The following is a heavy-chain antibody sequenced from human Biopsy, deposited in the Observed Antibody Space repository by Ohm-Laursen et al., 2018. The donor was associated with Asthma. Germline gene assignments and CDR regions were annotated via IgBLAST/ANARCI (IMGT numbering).Heavy chain of an antibody. CDR1: GFTFTSYG. CDR2: ISYDGRNK. V-gene: IGHV3-30*03. CDR3: ARGAYYDFWSGYSRPIPGYYGMDV. J-gene: IGHJ6*02. D-gene: IGHD3-3*01. Sequence: SLRLSCTATGFTFTSYGMHWVRQAPAKGLEWVAVISYDGRNKYYGDSVKGRFTISRDNSKNTVYLQMISLRVEDTSVYYCARGAYYDFWSGYSRPIPGYYGMDVWGHGTTVTVSS.